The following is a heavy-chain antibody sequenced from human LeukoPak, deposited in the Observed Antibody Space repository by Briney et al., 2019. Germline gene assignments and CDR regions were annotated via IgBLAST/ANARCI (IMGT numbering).Heavy chain of an antibody. CDR1: GASFSGYY. Sequence: SETPSLTCAVYGASFSGYYWTWIRQPPGKGLEWIGEINHSGSTNYNPSLKSRVTISVDTSKNHFSLKLTSVTAADTAVYYCARGEPAAATKGFDYWGQGTLVTVSS. CDR2: INHSGST. D-gene: IGHD2-2*01. J-gene: IGHJ4*02. V-gene: IGHV4-34*01. CDR3: ARGEPAAATKGFDY.